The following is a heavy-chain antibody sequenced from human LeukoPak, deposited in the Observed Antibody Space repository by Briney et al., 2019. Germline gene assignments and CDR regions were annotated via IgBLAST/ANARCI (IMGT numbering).Heavy chain of an antibody. CDR1: GGSISSGSYY. Sequence: NPSQTLSLTCTVSGGSISSGSYYWHWIRQYPGKGLEWIGYIYYSGNTHYNPSLKSRLTISIDTSRNQLSLKLNFVTAADTALYYCARERRGSYYFYGLDVWGQGTTVTVSS. V-gene: IGHV4-31*03. CDR3: ARERRGSYYFYGLDV. J-gene: IGHJ6*02. CDR2: IYYSGNT.